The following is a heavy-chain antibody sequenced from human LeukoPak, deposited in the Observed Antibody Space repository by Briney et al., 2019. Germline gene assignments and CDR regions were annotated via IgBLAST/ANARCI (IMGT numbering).Heavy chain of an antibody. Sequence: PGGSLRLSCVASGFTFDDYGMSWVRQAPGKGLEWVSGINWNGGSTGYADSVKGRFTISRDNAKNSLYLQMNSLRAEDTALYYCARSSGARYYYYYMDVWGKGTTVTVSS. J-gene: IGHJ6*03. CDR2: INWNGGST. D-gene: IGHD1-26*01. CDR3: ARSSGARYYYYYMDV. CDR1: GFTFDDYG. V-gene: IGHV3-20*04.